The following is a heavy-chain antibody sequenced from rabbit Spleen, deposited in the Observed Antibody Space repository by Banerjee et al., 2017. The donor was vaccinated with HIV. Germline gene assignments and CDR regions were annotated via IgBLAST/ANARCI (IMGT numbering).Heavy chain of an antibody. Sequence: QSLEESGGDLVKPGASLTLTCTASGISFSAGYYMCWVRQAPGKGLEWIGCIDAGSSGFASYATWAIGRFTISKTSSTTVTLQMTSVTAADSATYFCARDTGSSFSSYGMDLWGPGTLVTVS. CDR1: GISFSAGYY. CDR3: ARDTGSSFSSYGMDL. CDR2: IDAGSSGFA. V-gene: IGHV1S40*01. J-gene: IGHJ6*01. D-gene: IGHD8-1*01.